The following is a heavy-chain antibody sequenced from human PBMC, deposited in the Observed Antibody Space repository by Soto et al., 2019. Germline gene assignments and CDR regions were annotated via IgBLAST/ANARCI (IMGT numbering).Heavy chain of an antibody. D-gene: IGHD4-17*01. J-gene: IGHJ6*03. CDR1: GYTFTSYG. V-gene: IGHV1-18*01. CDR2: ISAYNGNT. CDR3: ARDATVTIDYYYYYYMDV. Sequence: ASVKVSCKASGYTFTSYGISWVRQAPGQGLEWMGWISAYNGNTNYAQKLQGRVTMTTDTSTSTAYMELRSLRSDDTAVYYCARDATVTIDYYYYYYMDVWGKGTTVTVSS.